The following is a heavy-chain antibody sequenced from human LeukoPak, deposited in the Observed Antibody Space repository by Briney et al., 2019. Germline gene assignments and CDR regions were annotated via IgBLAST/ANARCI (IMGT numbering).Heavy chain of an antibody. Sequence: SETLSLTCTVSDYSISSSYYWGWIRQPPGKGLEWFGIIYHSGSTYYNPSLKSRVTISVDTSKNQFSLKLSSVTAADTAVYYCAKDYYGSGSIFDYWGQGTLVTVSS. J-gene: IGHJ4*02. CDR2: IYHSGST. CDR1: DYSISSSYY. V-gene: IGHV4-38-2*02. D-gene: IGHD3-10*01. CDR3: AKDYYGSGSIFDY.